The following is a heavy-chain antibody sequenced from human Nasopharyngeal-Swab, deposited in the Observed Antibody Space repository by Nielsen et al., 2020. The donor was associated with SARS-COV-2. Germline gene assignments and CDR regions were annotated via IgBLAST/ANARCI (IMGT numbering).Heavy chain of an antibody. CDR3: TTGGRWELRPIDY. Sequence: GESLKISCAASGFTFSNAWMSWVRQAPGKGLEWVGRIKSKTDGGTTDYAAPVKGRFTISRDDSKNTPYLQMNSLKTEDTAVYYCTTGGRWELRPIDYWGQGTLVTVSS. CDR1: GFTFSNAW. V-gene: IGHV3-15*01. CDR2: IKSKTDGGTT. J-gene: IGHJ4*02. D-gene: IGHD1-26*01.